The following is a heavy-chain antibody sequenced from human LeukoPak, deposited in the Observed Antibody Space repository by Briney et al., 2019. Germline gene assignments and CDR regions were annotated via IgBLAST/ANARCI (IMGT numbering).Heavy chain of an antibody. D-gene: IGHD2-15*01. V-gene: IGHV4-34*01. J-gene: IGHJ3*02. CDR1: GGSFSGYY. CDR2: INHSGST. CDR3: ARGPNCSGGSCYYDDAFDI. Sequence: SETLSLTCAVYGGSFSGYYWSWIRQPPGKGLEWIGEINHSGSTNYNPSLNSRVTISVDTSKNQFSLKLSSVTAADTAVYYCARGPNCSGGSCYYDDAFDIWGQGTMVTVSS.